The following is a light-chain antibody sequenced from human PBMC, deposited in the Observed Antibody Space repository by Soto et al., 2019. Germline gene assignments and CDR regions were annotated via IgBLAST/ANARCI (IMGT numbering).Light chain of an antibody. Sequence: DFVMTQFPDSLAVSLGERATINCKSSQSVFYNSNKKNYLAWYQQKPGQPPKRLISWASTRESGVPDRFSGGGSGTDFTLTISRLQAEDVAVYFCQQYYNIPITFGQGTRLDIK. CDR2: WAS. V-gene: IGKV4-1*01. CDR3: QQYYNIPIT. CDR1: QSVFYNSNKKNY. J-gene: IGKJ5*01.